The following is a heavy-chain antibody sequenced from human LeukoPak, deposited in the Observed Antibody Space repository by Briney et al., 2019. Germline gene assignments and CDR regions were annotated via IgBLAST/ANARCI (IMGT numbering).Heavy chain of an antibody. CDR3: ARLITKYSSGLNGGVFDY. CDR2: IYPGDSDT. V-gene: IGHV5-51*03. CDR1: GYSFTSYW. J-gene: IGHJ4*02. Sequence: GESLTISCKGSGYSFTSYWIGWVRQMPGKGLEWMGIIYPGDSDTRYSPSFQGQVTISADNSISTAYLQWSSLKASDTAMYYRARLITKYSSGLNGGVFDYWGQGTLVTVSS. D-gene: IGHD6-19*01.